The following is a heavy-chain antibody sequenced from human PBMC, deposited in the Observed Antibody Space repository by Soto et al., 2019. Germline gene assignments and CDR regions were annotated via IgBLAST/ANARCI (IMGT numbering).Heavy chain of an antibody. V-gene: IGHV1-24*01. CDR2: FDPEDGET. D-gene: IGHD3-10*01. CDR3: ATDGSGSYHYGLDV. Sequence: ASVKVSCKVSGYTLTELSMHWVRQAPGKGLEWMGGFDPEDGETIYAQKFQGRVTMTEDTSTDTAYMELSSLRSEDTAVYYCATDGSGSYHYGLDVWGQGTTVTVSS. CDR1: GYTLTELS. J-gene: IGHJ6*02.